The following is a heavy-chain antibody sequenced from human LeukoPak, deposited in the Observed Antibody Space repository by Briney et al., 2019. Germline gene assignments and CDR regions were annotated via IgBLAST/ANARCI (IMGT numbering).Heavy chain of an antibody. CDR2: IYYSGST. CDR3: ARGGSSPPYYYYYMDV. V-gene: IGHV4-39*07. CDR1: GGSISSSSYY. J-gene: IGHJ6*03. D-gene: IGHD6-6*01. Sequence: SETLSLTCTVSGGSISSSSYYWGWIRQPPGKGLEWIGSIYYSGSTYYNPSLKSRVTISVDTSKNQFSLKLSSVTAADTAVYYCARGGSSPPYYYYYMDVWGKGTTVTVSS.